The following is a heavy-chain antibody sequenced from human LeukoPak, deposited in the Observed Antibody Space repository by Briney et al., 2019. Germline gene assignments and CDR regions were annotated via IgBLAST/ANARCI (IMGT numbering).Heavy chain of an antibody. D-gene: IGHD6-19*01. Sequence: GGSLRPSCAASGFTFSTYGMHWVRQAPGKGLEWVALIWYDGSHKYYADSVKGRFTISRDNSKNTLYLQMNSLRAEDTAVYYCARVKTSGWLDAFDIWGQGTMVTVSS. CDR1: GFTFSTYG. CDR3: ARVKTSGWLDAFDI. J-gene: IGHJ3*02. V-gene: IGHV3-33*01. CDR2: IWYDGSHK.